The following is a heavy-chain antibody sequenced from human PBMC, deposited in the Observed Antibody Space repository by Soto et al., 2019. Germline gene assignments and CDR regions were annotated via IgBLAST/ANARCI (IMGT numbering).Heavy chain of an antibody. Sequence: GGSLRLSCAASGFTFSSYAMGWVRQGPGKGLEWVAVVSIGGSTHYADSVRGRFTISRDNSKNTLYLQMNSLRAEDTAVCYCARESRTYGDPAFDYWGQGTLVTVSS. D-gene: IGHD4-17*01. J-gene: IGHJ4*02. CDR3: ARESRTYGDPAFDY. V-gene: IGHV3-23*01. CDR2: VSIGGST. CDR1: GFTFSSYA.